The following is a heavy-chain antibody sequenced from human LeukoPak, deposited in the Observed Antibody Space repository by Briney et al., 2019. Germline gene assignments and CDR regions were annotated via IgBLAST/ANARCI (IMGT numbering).Heavy chain of an antibody. CDR1: GFTFSSYN. CDR3: AKDCYYYDSSGYQSLGFDY. J-gene: IGHJ4*02. Sequence: GGSLRLSCAASGFTFSSYNMNWVRQAPGKGLEWVSSISSSSNTIYYADSVKGRFTISRDNSKDTLYLQMNSLRAEDTAVYYCAKDCYYYDSSGYQSLGFDYWGQGTLVTVSS. CDR2: ISSSSNTI. V-gene: IGHV3-48*01. D-gene: IGHD3-22*01.